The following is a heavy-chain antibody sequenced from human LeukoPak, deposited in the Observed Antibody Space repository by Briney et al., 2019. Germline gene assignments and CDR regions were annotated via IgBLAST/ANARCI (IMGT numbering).Heavy chain of an antibody. J-gene: IGHJ4*02. CDR1: GSTFSGHL. CDR3: AREGDRHLTFDY. CDR2: TAYEGGEK. D-gene: IGHD3-16*01. V-gene: IGHV3-30*01. Sequence: PGGSLRLSCAASGSTFSGHLLHWVRQAPGKGLEWVAGTAYEGGEKYYADSVSGRSTISRDNSDNTVYLQMNGLRLEDTAVYFCAREGDRHLTFDYWGRGTLVTVSS.